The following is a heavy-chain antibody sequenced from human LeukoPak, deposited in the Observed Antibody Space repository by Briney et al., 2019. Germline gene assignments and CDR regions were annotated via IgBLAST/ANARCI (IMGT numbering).Heavy chain of an antibody. CDR2: INWNGGST. Sequence: PGGSLRLSCAASGFTFYDYGMSWVRQAPGKGLEWVSGINWNGGSTGYADSVKGRFTISRDNAKNSLYLQMNSLRAEDTALYYCARTGITIFGVVITPYYYYMDVWGKGTTVTVSS. CDR3: ARTGITIFGVVITPYYYYMDV. V-gene: IGHV3-20*04. CDR1: GFTFYDYG. D-gene: IGHD3-3*01. J-gene: IGHJ6*03.